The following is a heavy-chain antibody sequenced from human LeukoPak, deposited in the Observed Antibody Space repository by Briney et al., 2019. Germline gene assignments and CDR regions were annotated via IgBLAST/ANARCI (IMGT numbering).Heavy chain of an antibody. CDR2: ISAYNGNT. Sequence: ASVKVSCKASGYTFTSYGISWVRQAPGQGLEWMGWISAYNGNTNYAQKLQGRVTMTTDTSTSTAYMELRSLRSDDTAVYYCARDSTTFGVVMKGNWFDPWGQGTLVTVSS. CDR1: GYTFTSYG. V-gene: IGHV1-18*01. CDR3: ARDSTTFGVVMKGNWFDP. D-gene: IGHD3-3*01. J-gene: IGHJ5*02.